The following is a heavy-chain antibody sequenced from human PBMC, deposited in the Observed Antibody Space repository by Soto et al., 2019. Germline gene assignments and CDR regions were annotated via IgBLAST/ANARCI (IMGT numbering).Heavy chain of an antibody. V-gene: IGHV4-31*03. CDR1: GGSISSGGYY. Sequence: QVQLQESGPGLVKPSHTLSLTCTVSGGSISSGGYYWSWIRQHPGKGLEWIGYIYYSGSTYYNPSLKSRVTISVDTSKNQFPLKLSSGTAADTAVYYCARDPGYCSGGSGFPGWFDPWGQGTLVTVSS. CDR3: ARDPGYCSGGSGFPGWFDP. D-gene: IGHD2-15*01. CDR2: IYYSGST. J-gene: IGHJ5*02.